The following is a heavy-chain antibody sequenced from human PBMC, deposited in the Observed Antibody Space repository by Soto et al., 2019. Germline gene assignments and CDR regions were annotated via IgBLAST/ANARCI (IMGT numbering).Heavy chain of an antibody. D-gene: IGHD3-10*01. CDR2: IWYDGSNK. J-gene: IGHJ4*02. CDR3: ARGSWFGELYITSFDY. V-gene: IGHV3-33*01. CDR1: GFTFSSYG. Sequence: GGSLRLSCAASGFTFSSYGMHWVRQAPGKGLEWVAVIWYDGSNKYYADSVKGRFTISRDNSKNTLYLQMNSLRAEDTAVYYCARGSWFGELYITSFDYWGQGTLVTVSS.